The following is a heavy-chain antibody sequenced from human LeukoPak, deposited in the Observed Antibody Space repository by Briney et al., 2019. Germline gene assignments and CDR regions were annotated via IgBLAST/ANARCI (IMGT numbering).Heavy chain of an antibody. Sequence: GGSLRLSCAASGFTFSDYYMSWIRQAPGKGLEWVSYISSSSSYTNYADSVKGRFTISRDNAKNPLYLQMNSLRAEDTAVYYCARDQRDYYDSSGNGYFQHWGQGTLVTVSS. V-gene: IGHV3-11*06. D-gene: IGHD3-22*01. CDR3: ARDQRDYYDSSGNGYFQH. J-gene: IGHJ1*01. CDR2: ISSSSSYT. CDR1: GFTFSDYY.